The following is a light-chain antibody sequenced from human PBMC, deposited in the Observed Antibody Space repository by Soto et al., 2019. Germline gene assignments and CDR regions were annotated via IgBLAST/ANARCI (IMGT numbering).Light chain of an antibody. V-gene: IGKV3-11*01. Sequence: EIVLTQSPATLSLSPGERATLSCRASQSVSSYLGWYQQKPGQAPRLLIYDSSNRATGIPARFSGSGSGTDFTLTSSSLEPEDFAVYYCQQRSNGRRAFGQGTKLEIK. CDR1: QSVSSY. CDR3: QQRSNGRRA. J-gene: IGKJ2*01. CDR2: DSS.